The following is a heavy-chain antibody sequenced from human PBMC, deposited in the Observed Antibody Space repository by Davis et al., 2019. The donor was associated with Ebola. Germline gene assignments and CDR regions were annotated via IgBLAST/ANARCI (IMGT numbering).Heavy chain of an antibody. Sequence: PGGSLRLSCAASGFTFSSYSMNWVRQAPGKGLEWVSSISSSSSYIYYADSVKGRFTISRDNAKNSLYLQMNSLRAEDTAVYYCAREATDSSSWSALPYYYGMDVWGQGTTVTVSS. D-gene: IGHD6-13*01. CDR1: GFTFSSYS. J-gene: IGHJ6*02. V-gene: IGHV3-21*01. CDR3: AREATDSSSWSALPYYYGMDV. CDR2: ISSSSSYI.